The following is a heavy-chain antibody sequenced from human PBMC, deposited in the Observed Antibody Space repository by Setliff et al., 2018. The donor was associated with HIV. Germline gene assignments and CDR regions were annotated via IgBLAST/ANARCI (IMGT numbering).Heavy chain of an antibody. D-gene: IGHD1-26*01. V-gene: IGHV4-4*02. Sequence: SETRSLTCAVSGGSISSGNWWSWVRQPPGKGLEWIGHIHTSGSTDYSPSLKSRVTISIDTSKNQFSLKLSSVTAADTAVYYCARLPLRSGSPIDYWGQGTLVTVSS. J-gene: IGHJ4*02. CDR3: ARLPLRSGSPIDY. CDR2: IHTSGST. CDR1: GGSISSGNW.